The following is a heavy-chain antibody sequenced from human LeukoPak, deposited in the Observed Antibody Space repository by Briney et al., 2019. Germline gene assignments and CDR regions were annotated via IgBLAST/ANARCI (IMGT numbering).Heavy chain of an antibody. V-gene: IGHV3-33*01. CDR3: ARVGRGYGSGSNLHWFDP. D-gene: IGHD3-10*01. CDR2: IWYDASNK. Sequence: GGSLRLSCAASGFTFSSVGMHWVRQAPGKGLEWVAIIWYDASNKYYADSVKGRFTISRDNSKNMLYLQMNSLRAEDTAVYYCARVGRGYGSGSNLHWFDPWGQGTLVTVSS. CDR1: GFTFSSVG. J-gene: IGHJ5*02.